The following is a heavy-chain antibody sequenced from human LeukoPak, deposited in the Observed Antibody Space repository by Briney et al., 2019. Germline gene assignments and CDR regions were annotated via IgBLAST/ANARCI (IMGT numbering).Heavy chain of an antibody. CDR1: GYTFTGYY. CDR2: FDPEDGET. D-gene: IGHD2-15*01. Sequence: ASVKVSCKASGYTFTGYYMHWVRQAPGQGLEWMGGFDPEDGETIYAQKFQGTVTMTEDTSTDTAYMELSSLRSEDTAVYYCARDSVLYRVGYMDVWGKGTTVTVSS. CDR3: ARDSVLYRVGYMDV. J-gene: IGHJ6*03. V-gene: IGHV1-24*01.